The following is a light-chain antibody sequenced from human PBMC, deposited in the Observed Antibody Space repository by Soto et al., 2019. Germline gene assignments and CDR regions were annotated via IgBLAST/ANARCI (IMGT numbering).Light chain of an antibody. V-gene: IGKV3-15*01. CDR1: QSVSSN. J-gene: IGKJ4*01. Sequence: ETVMTQSPATLSVSPGERATLSCRASQSVSSNLAWYQQKPGQAPRLLIYGTSTRATGIPARFSGSGSGTEFTLTISSLQSEDFAVHYCQQYNNWPLTFGGGAKVEIK. CDR2: GTS. CDR3: QQYNNWPLT.